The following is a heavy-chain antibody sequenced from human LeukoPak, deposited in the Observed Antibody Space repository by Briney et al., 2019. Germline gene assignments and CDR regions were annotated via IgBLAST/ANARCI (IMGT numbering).Heavy chain of an antibody. J-gene: IGHJ6*02. CDR2: INPSGGST. Sequence: GASVKVSCKASGYTFTSYYMHWVRQAPGQGLEWMGIINPSGGSTSYAQKFQGRVTMTRDTSTSTVYMELSSLRSEDTAVYYCARDLAVEQQLVGVDMDVWGQGTTVTVSS. V-gene: IGHV1-46*01. CDR1: GYTFTSYY. D-gene: IGHD6-13*01. CDR3: ARDLAVEQQLVGVDMDV.